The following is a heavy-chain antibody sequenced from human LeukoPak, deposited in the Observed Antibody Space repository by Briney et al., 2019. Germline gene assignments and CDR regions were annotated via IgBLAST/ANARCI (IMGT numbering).Heavy chain of an antibody. V-gene: IGHV3-23*01. Sequence: GGSLRLSCAASGFTFSSYAMSWVRQAPGKGLEWVSAISGSGGSTYYADSVKGRFTISRDNSKNTLYLQMNSLRAEDTAVYYCARGVSSSWYLGDAFDIWGQGTMVTVSS. J-gene: IGHJ3*02. D-gene: IGHD6-13*01. CDR3: ARGVSSSWYLGDAFDI. CDR1: GFTFSSYA. CDR2: ISGSGGST.